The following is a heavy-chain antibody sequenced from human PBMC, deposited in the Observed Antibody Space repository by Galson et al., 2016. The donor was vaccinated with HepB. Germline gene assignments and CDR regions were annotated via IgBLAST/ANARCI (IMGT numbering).Heavy chain of an antibody. Sequence: SLRLSCAASGFTFSNYWMCWVRQAPGKGLEWLANIKQDGSEKQYVDSVKGRFTISRDNTKNSLYLQMDSLRAEDTAVYYCLPTTRSSSWDYWGQGTLVTVSS. V-gene: IGHV3-7*01. CDR2: IKQDGSEK. J-gene: IGHJ4*02. D-gene: IGHD6-6*01. CDR1: GFTFSNYW. CDR3: LPTTRSSSWDY.